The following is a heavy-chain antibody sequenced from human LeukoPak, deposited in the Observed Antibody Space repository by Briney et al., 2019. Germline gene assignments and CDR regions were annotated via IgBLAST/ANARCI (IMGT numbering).Heavy chain of an antibody. CDR2: IYWNDDK. V-gene: IGHV2-5*01. CDR1: GFSLSTSGVG. Sequence: SGPTLVNPTPTLTLTCTFSGFSLSTSGVGVGWIRQPPGKALEWLAIIYWNDDKRYIPSLKSRLTITKDTSKNQVVLTMTNMDPVDTATYYCAHRFYYGSVRPGFNWFDPWGQGTLVTVSS. CDR3: AHRFYYGSVRPGFNWFDP. J-gene: IGHJ5*02. D-gene: IGHD3-10*01.